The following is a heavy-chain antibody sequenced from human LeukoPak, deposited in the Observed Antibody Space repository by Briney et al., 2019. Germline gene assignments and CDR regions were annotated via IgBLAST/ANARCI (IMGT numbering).Heavy chain of an antibody. Sequence: PSETLSLTCAVYGGSFSGYYWSWIRQPPGKGLEWIGEINHSGSTNYNPSLKSRVTISVDTSKNQFSLKLSSVTAADTAVYYCARVNWYFDLWGRGTLVTASS. V-gene: IGHV4-34*01. CDR3: ARVNWYFDL. CDR1: GGSFSGYY. CDR2: INHSGST. J-gene: IGHJ2*01.